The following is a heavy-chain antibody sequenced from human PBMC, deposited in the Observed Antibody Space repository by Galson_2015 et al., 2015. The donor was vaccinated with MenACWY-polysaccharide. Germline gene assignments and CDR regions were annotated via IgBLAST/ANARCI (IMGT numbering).Heavy chain of an antibody. V-gene: IGHV3-33*01. CDR3: ARDKGSSGYDLGVGDY. CDR1: GFTFSSYG. CDR2: IWYDGSNK. Sequence: SLRLSCAASGFTFSSYGMHWVRQAPGKGLEWVAVIWYDGSNKYYADSVKGRFTISRDNSKNTLYLQMNSLRAEDTAVYYCARDKGSSGYDLGVGDYWGQGTLVTVSS. J-gene: IGHJ4*02. D-gene: IGHD5-12*01.